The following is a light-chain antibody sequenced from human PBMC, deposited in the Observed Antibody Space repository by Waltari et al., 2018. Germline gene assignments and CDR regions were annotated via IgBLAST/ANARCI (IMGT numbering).Light chain of an antibody. CDR1: QSLLHSNGNTY. CDR3: MQGLQIPWT. Sequence: EIVMTQSPLSLPVTPGEPASSSCRPSQSLLHSNGNTYLEWFLQRPGQSPQFLIFLASRRAAGVPDRISGYGSGTDFTLNISIVEAEDVGIYYCMQGLQIPWTFGQGTRADIK. J-gene: IGKJ1*01. CDR2: LAS. V-gene: IGKV2-28*01.